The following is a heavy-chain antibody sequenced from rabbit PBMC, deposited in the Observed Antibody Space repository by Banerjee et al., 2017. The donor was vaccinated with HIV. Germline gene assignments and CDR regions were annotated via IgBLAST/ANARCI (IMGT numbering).Heavy chain of an antibody. CDR3: ARVDSSGWGDFNL. J-gene: IGHJ4*01. Sequence: QEQLEESGGDLVKPEGSLTLTCTASGFSFSNKYVMCWVRQAPGRGLEWIGDIYTGSGNTYYASWVNGRFTISSDNAQNTVDLQMNSLTAADTATYFCARVDSSGWGDFNLWGPGTLVTVS. CDR1: GFSFSNKYV. CDR2: IYTGSGNT. D-gene: IGHD4-1*01. V-gene: IGHV1S45*01.